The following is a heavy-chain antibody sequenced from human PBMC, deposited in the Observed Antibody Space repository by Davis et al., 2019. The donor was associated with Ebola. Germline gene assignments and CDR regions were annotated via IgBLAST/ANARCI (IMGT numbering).Heavy chain of an antibody. CDR3: ARLGHPAAYYYYYGMDV. V-gene: IGHV5-10-1*01. J-gene: IGHJ6*02. Sequence: GESLKISCQDSGNSFSSHWIAWVRQKPGKGLEWMGRIDPSDSYTNYSPSFQGHVTISADKSISTAYLQWSSLKASDTAMYYCARLGHPAAYYYYYGMDVWGQGTTVTVSS. CDR2: IDPSDSYT. CDR1: GNSFSSHW. D-gene: IGHD6-13*01.